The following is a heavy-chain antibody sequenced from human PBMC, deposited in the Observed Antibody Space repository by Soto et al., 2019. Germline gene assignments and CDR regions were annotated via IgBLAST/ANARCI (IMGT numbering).Heavy chain of an antibody. CDR1: GGSMRTYY. CDR3: AREGASGFGMDV. Sequence: SETLSLTCTVSGGSMRTYYWGWIRQPAGKPLEWIGRIYPSGTTNYNPSLKSRVTLSLDTSKNQFSLNLSSVTAADTAVYYCAREGASGFGMDVWGQGTTVTSP. CDR2: IYPSGTT. V-gene: IGHV4-4*07. D-gene: IGHD1-26*01. J-gene: IGHJ6*02.